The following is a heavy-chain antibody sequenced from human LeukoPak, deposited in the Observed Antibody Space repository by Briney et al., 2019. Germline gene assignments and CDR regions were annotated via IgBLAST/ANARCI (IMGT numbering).Heavy chain of an antibody. V-gene: IGHV1-69*02. Sequence: AVKVSCKSAGGILRSYCINWVRQAPGQGLEGMGKIIPIFNIVNYAQNFQGRVTITADKSTTTVYMDLSSLRCEDTAVYYCARCPATASYFDEWGEGTLLTVPS. J-gene: IGHJ4*02. CDR1: GGILRSYC. CDR3: ARCPATASYFDE. D-gene: IGHD6-25*01. CDR2: IIPIFNIV.